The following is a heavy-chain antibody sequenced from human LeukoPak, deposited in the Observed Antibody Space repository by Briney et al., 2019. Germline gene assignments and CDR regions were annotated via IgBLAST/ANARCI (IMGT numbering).Heavy chain of an antibody. CDR1: GYTFTGYY. D-gene: IGHD4-17*01. V-gene: IGHV1-2*02. CDR2: INPDSGGT. J-gene: IGHJ4*01. CDR3: AATYGDSHDIPFDD. Sequence: GASVKVSCKASGYTFTGYYMHWVRQAPGQGLEWMGWINPDSGGTNYAQKFQGRVTMTRDTSISTAYMELSRLRSDDTAVYYCAATYGDSHDIPFDDWGHETLVTVSS.